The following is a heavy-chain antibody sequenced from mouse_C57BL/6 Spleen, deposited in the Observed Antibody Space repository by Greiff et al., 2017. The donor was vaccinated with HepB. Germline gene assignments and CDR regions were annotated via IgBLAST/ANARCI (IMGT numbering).Heavy chain of an antibody. D-gene: IGHD2-4*01. CDR1: GFTFSDYG. J-gene: IGHJ4*01. CDR2: ISSGSSTI. V-gene: IGHV5-17*01. Sequence: EVKLVESGGGLVKPGGSLKLSCAASGFTFSDYGMHWVRQAPEKGLEWVAYISSGSSTIYYADTVKGRFTISRDNAKNTLFLQMTSLRSEDTAMYYCARYDSYYAMDYWGQGTSVTVSS. CDR3: ARYDSYYAMDY.